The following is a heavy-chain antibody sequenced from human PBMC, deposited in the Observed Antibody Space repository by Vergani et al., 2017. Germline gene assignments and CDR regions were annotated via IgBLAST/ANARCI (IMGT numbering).Heavy chain of an antibody. J-gene: IGHJ4*02. V-gene: IGHV4-59*01. CDR1: GGSISSYY. CDR2: IYYSGST. Sequence: QVQLQESGPGLVKPSETLSLTCTVSGGSISSYYWSWIRQPPGKGLEWIGYIYYSGSTNYNPSLKSRVTISVDTSKNQFSLKLSSVTAADTAVYYCAKDKCSGRCWDFDYWGQGTLVTSPQ. CDR3: AKDKCSGRCWDFDY. D-gene: IGHD3-10*02.